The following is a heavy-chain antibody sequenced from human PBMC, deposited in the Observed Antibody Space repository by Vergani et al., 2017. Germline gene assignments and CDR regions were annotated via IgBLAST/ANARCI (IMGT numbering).Heavy chain of an antibody. D-gene: IGHD6-19*01. CDR3: ARATVAGIFDY. J-gene: IGHJ4*02. CDR1: GGSISSHY. Sequence: QVQLQQWGAGLLKPSETLSLTCAVYGGSISSHYWSWIRQPPGKGLEWIGYIYYSGSTNYNPSLKSRVTISVDTSKNQFSLKLSSVTAADTAVYYCARATVAGIFDYWGQGTLVTVSS. CDR2: IYYSGST. V-gene: IGHV4-59*11.